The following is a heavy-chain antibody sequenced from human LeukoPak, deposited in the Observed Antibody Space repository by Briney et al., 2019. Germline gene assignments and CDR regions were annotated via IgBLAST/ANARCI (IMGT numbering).Heavy chain of an antibody. CDR2: IIPILGIA. D-gene: IGHD2-2*03. Sequence: ASVKVSCKASGGTFSSYAISWVRQAPGQGLEWIGRIIPILGIANYAQKFQGRVTITADKSTSTAYMELSSLRSEDTAVYYCARGADRGYCSSTSCYAHDYWGQGTLVTVSS. J-gene: IGHJ4*02. CDR3: ARGADRGYCSSTSCYAHDY. V-gene: IGHV1-69*04. CDR1: GGTFSSYA.